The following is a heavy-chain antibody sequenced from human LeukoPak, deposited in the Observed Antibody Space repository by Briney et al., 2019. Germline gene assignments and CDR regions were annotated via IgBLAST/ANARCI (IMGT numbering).Heavy chain of an antibody. Sequence: GGSLRLSCAASGFTFSSYAMSWVRQAPGKGLEWVSAISGSGGSTYYADSVKGRFTISRDNSKNTLYLQMNSLRAEDTAVYYCAKDYRVGWFGELLDYWGQGTLVTVSS. CDR2: ISGSGGST. D-gene: IGHD3-10*01. CDR3: AKDYRVGWFGELLDY. J-gene: IGHJ4*02. CDR1: GFTFSSYA. V-gene: IGHV3-23*01.